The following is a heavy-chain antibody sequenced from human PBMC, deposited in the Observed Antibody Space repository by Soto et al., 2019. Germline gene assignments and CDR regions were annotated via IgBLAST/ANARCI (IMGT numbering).Heavy chain of an antibody. CDR3: AKRVGGGWSSDYYYYYMGV. D-gene: IGHD6-19*01. V-gene: IGHV3-23*01. CDR2: ISGSGGST. Sequence: GGSLTPSFAASGLAFRRYASTGARRAPEKGLEWVSAISGSGGSTYYADSVKGRFTISRDNSKNTLYLQMNSLRAEDTAVYYCAKRVGGGWSSDYYYYYMGVWGKGTTVTVSS. J-gene: IGHJ6*03. CDR1: GLAFRRYA.